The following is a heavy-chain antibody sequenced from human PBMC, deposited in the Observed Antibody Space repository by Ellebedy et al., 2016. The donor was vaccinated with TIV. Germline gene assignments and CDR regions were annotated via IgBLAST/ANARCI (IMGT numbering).Heavy chain of an antibody. CDR1: GLTFSGSW. Sequence: GESLKISCVVSGLTFSGSWMSWVRQLPGKGLEWVANINPDGSAKNYMDSVKGRFTISRDNAKNSLYLQMNSLRAEDTAVYYCARGYRMMDYWGQGTLVTVSS. D-gene: IGHD1-26*01. V-gene: IGHV3-7*03. CDR3: ARGYRMMDY. J-gene: IGHJ4*02. CDR2: INPDGSAK.